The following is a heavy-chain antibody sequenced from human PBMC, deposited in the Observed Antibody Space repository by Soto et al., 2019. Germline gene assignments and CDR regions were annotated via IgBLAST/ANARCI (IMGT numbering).Heavy chain of an antibody. D-gene: IGHD3-3*01. CDR3: AKLRVLEWEVQESYY. V-gene: IGHV3-30*18. CDR2: IPYDGSHQ. Sequence: QVHLVESGGGVVQPGRSLRLSCAASGFTFSSHGMHWIRQAPGKGLEWVAVIPYDGSHQYCADSVKGRFSISRDNSKNTLYLQMNSLRAEDTAVYYCAKLRVLEWEVQESYYWGQGTLVSVSS. J-gene: IGHJ4*02. CDR1: GFTFSSHG.